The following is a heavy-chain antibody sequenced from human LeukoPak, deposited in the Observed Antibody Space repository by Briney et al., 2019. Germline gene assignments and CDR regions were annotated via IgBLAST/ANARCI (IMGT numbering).Heavy chain of an antibody. Sequence: PSGTLSLTCSVSGDSISSRNWWSWVRQPPGKGLEWVGEIYQSGSTNYNPSLKSRVTISVDKSKNQFPLNLVSVTAADTAVYYCARVRAPSLGYCTSTSCHYFDYWGQGTLVTVSS. CDR1: GDSISSRNW. CDR3: ARVRAPSLGYCTSTSCHYFDY. D-gene: IGHD2-2*01. CDR2: IYQSGST. J-gene: IGHJ4*02. V-gene: IGHV4-4*02.